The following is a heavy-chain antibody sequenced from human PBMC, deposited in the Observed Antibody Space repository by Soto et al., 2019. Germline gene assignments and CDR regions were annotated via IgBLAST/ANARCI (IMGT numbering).Heavy chain of an antibody. D-gene: IGHD2-21*01. CDR2: ISSSSSTT. Sequence: GGSPRLSCAASGFTFSSYSMNWVRQAPGKGLEWVSYISSSSSTTYYTDSVKGRFTISRDNAKNSLYLQMNSLRAEDTAVYYCARDLTGSIILKYYFDYWGQGTLVTVSS. J-gene: IGHJ4*02. CDR1: GFTFSSYS. V-gene: IGHV3-48*01. CDR3: ARDLTGSIILKYYFDY.